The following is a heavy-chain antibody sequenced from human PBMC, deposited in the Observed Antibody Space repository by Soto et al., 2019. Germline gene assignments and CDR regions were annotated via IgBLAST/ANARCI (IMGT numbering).Heavy chain of an antibody. CDR1: GYTFTNYG. Sequence: ASVKVSCKASGYTFTNYGFSWVRQAPGQGLEWMGRIIPILGIANYAQKFQGRVTITADKSTSTAYMELSSLRSEDTAVYYCARPAPYSSGYPQDWGQGTLVTVSS. D-gene: IGHD6-19*01. CDR3: ARPAPYSSGYPQD. J-gene: IGHJ4*02. V-gene: IGHV1-69*04. CDR2: IIPILGIA.